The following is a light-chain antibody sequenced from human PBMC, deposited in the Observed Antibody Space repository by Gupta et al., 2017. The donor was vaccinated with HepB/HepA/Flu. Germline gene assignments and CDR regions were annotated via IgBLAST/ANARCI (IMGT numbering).Light chain of an antibody. Sequence: QSVLTQPPSASGTPGQRVTIPCSGSSSNIGSNTVNWYQQLPGTTPKLLIYSNNQRPSGVPDRFSGSKSGTSASLAISGLQSEDEADYYCTVWDDSLNGRVFGGGTKLTVL. J-gene: IGLJ3*02. CDR2: SNN. V-gene: IGLV1-44*01. CDR1: SSNIGSNT. CDR3: TVWDDSLNGRV.